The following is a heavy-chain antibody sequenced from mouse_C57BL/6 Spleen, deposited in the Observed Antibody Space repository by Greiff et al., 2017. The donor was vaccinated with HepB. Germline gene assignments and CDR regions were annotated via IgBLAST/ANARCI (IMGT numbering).Heavy chain of an antibody. D-gene: IGHD2-4*01. J-gene: IGHJ4*01. CDR2: ISDGGSYT. Sequence: EVMLVESGGGLVKPGGSLKLSCAASGFTFSSYAMSWVRQTPEKRLEWVATISDGGSYTYYPDNVKGRFTISRDNAKNNLYLQMSHLKSEDTAMYYCSRGDDDDYYAMDYWGQGTSVTVSS. V-gene: IGHV5-4*03. CDR3: SRGDDDDYYAMDY. CDR1: GFTFSSYA.